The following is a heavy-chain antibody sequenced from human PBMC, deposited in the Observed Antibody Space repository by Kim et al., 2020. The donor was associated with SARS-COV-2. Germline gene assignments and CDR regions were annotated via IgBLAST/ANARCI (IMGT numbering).Heavy chain of an antibody. CDR3: ARHFSYHYGSGSYYNVLNNWFDP. J-gene: IGHJ5*02. CDR1: GGSISSGGYY. D-gene: IGHD3-10*01. Sequence: SETLSLTCTVSGGSISSGGYYWSWIRQHPGKGLEWIGYIYYSGSTYYNPSLKSRVTISVDTSKNQFSLKLSSVTAADTAVYYCARHFSYHYGSGSYYNVLNNWFDPWGQGTLVTVSS. CDR2: IYYSGST. V-gene: IGHV4-31*03.